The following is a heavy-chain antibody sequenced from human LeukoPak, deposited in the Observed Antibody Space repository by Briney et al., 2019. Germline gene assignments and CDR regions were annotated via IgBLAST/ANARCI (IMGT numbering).Heavy chain of an antibody. CDR2: ISSSSSYI. CDR3: ARDDAWLQYGN. Sequence: GGSLRLSCAASGFTFSSYSMNWVRQAPGKGLEWVSSISSSSSYIYYADSVKGRFTISRDNAKNSLYLQMNSLRAEDTAVYCCARDDAWLQYGNWGRGTLVTVSS. V-gene: IGHV3-21*01. D-gene: IGHD5-24*01. J-gene: IGHJ4*02. CDR1: GFTFSSYS.